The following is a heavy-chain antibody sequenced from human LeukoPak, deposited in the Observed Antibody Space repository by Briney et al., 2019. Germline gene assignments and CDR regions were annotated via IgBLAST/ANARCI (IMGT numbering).Heavy chain of an antibody. Sequence: ASVKVSCKASGYTFTSYDINWVRQATGQGLEWMGWMNPNSGNTGYAQKFQGRVTMTRNTSISTAYMELSSLRSEDTAVYYCARRGIAVAGSDWYFDLWGRGTLVTVSS. J-gene: IGHJ2*01. V-gene: IGHV1-8*01. CDR3: ARRGIAVAGSDWYFDL. D-gene: IGHD6-19*01. CDR2: MNPNSGNT. CDR1: GYTFTSYD.